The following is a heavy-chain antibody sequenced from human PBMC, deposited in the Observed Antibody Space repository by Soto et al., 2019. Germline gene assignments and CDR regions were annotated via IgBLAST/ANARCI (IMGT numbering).Heavy chain of an antibody. Sequence: QVHQVQSGAEVKKPGASVKVSCKASGYTFTSYGITWVRQAPGQGLEWMGWISAHNGNTDYAQKLQGRVIVTRDTSTSTAYMELRSLRSDDTAVYYCARGRDGDYWGQGALVTVSS. J-gene: IGHJ4*02. CDR2: ISAHNGNT. CDR1: GYTFTSYG. D-gene: IGHD6-6*01. CDR3: ARGRDGDY. V-gene: IGHV1-18*01.